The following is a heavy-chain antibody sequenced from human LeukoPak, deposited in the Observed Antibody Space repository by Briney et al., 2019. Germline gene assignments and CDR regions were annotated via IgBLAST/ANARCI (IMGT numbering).Heavy chain of an antibody. V-gene: IGHV1-69*13. CDR3: ARAQLVGRVRQGMDV. CDR1: GGTFSSYA. J-gene: IGHJ6*02. Sequence: ASVTVSCTASGGTFSSYAISWVRQAPGQGLEWMGGIIPIFGTANYAQKFQGRVTITADESTSTAYMELSSLRSEDTAVYYCARAQLVGRVRQGMDVWGQGTTVTVSS. D-gene: IGHD6-6*01. CDR2: IIPIFGTA.